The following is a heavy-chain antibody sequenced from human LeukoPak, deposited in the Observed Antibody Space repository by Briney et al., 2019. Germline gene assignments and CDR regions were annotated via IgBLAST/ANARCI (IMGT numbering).Heavy chain of an antibody. J-gene: IGHJ3*02. CDR3: AREGSGSYYDAFDI. CDR1: GFTFSSYD. CDR2: IGTAGDT. Sequence: PGRSLRLSCAASGFTFSSYDMHWVRQATGKGLEWVSAIGTAGDTYYPGSVKGRFTISRENAKNSLYLRMNSLRAGDTAVYYCAREGSGSYYDAFDIWGQGTMVTVSS. V-gene: IGHV3-13*04. D-gene: IGHD1-26*01.